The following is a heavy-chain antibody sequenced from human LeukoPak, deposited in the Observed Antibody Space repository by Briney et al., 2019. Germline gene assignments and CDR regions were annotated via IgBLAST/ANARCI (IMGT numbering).Heavy chain of an antibody. D-gene: IGHD2-2*01. CDR1: GFTFSSYA. V-gene: IGHV3-23*01. Sequence: GGSLRLSCAASGFTFSSYAMSWVRQAPGKGLEWVPVISGSGGSTYYADSVKGRFTISRDNSKNTLYLQMNSLRAEDTAVYFCAKDRDYQLPLNLDHWGQGTLVTVSS. CDR3: AKDRDYQLPLNLDH. CDR2: ISGSGGST. J-gene: IGHJ4*02.